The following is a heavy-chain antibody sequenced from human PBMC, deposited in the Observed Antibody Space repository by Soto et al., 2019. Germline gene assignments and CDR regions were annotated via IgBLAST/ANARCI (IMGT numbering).Heavy chain of an antibody. J-gene: IGHJ6*02. Sequence: EVQLLESGGGLVQPGGSLRLSCAASGFTFSSYAMSWVRQAPGKGLEWVSAMSGSGGNTYYADSVKGRFTISRDNSKNTLYLQMNSLRAEDTVIYYCAKDRGTGWYDYYYYGMDVWGQGTTVTVSS. CDR3: AKDRGTGWYDYYYYGMDV. D-gene: IGHD6-19*01. V-gene: IGHV3-23*01. CDR1: GFTFSSYA. CDR2: MSGSGGNT.